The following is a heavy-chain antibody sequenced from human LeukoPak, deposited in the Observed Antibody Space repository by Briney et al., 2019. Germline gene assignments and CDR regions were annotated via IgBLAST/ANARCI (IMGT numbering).Heavy chain of an antibody. CDR1: GASISSSSYG. V-gene: IGHV4-39*01. Sequence: SQTLSLTCTVSGASISSSSYGWGWIRQPPGKGLEWIGSIYYSGSTYYHPSLKSRVTISVDPSKNQFSLKLSSVTAADTAVYYCARHSGYSYGYAYYYYYMDVWGKGTTVTVSS. CDR2: IYYSGST. J-gene: IGHJ6*03. CDR3: ARHSGYSYGYAYYYYYMDV. D-gene: IGHD5-18*01.